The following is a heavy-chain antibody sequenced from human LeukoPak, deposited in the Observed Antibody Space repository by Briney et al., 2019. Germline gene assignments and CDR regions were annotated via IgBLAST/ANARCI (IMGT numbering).Heavy chain of an antibody. J-gene: IGHJ4*02. D-gene: IGHD5-12*01. V-gene: IGHV3-30*18. Sequence: GRSLRLSCAASGFTFSSYGMHWVRQAQGKGLEWVAVISYDGSNKYYADSVKGRFTISRDNSKNTLYLQMNSLRAEDTAVYYCAKGKEVIVATMGSDYWGQGTLVTVSS. CDR1: GFTFSSYG. CDR3: AKGKEVIVATMGSDY. CDR2: ISYDGSNK.